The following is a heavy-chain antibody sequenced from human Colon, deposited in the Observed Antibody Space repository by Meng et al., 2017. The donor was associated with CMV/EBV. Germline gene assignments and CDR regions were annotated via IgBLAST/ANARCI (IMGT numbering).Heavy chain of an antibody. Sequence: QVQLGQSGAEVKKPGALVKLSCKASGYTFTANFMHWVRQAPGHGLEWMGWINPPNGDTKYAQKFEGRVTITRDTSISTVYMELNSLTSDDTAVYYCAKRVQPDSGYSNWGQGTLVTVSS. V-gene: IGHV1-2*02. D-gene: IGHD3-22*01. CDR1: GYTFTANF. J-gene: IGHJ4*02. CDR2: INPPNGDT. CDR3: AKRVQPDSGYSN.